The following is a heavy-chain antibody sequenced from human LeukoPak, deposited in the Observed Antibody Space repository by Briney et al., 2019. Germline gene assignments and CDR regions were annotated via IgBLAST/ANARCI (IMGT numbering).Heavy chain of an antibody. J-gene: IGHJ4*02. CDR3: ARSVVSYSGSSDDY. CDR1: GFTFSSYS. V-gene: IGHV3-21*04. D-gene: IGHD1-26*01. Sequence: PGGSLRLSCAASGFTFSSYSMNWVRQAPGKGLEWVSSISSSGSTIYYADSVKGRFTISRDNAKNSLYLQMNSLRAEDTAVYYCARSVVSYSGSSDDYWGQGTLVTVSS. CDR2: ISSSGSTI.